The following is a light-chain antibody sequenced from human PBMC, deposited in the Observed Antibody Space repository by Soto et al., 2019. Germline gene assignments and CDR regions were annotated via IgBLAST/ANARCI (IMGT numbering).Light chain of an antibody. CDR2: GAS. J-gene: IGKJ1*01. CDR3: HQYGSSTRT. Sequence: EIVLTQSPGTLSLSPGERGTLSCRASQSVSSDSLAWYQQKPGQAPRLLIYGASSRATGIPDRFSSSGSGTVFTLTISRLEPEDFAMYYCHQYGSSTRTLGQGTKVEVK. V-gene: IGKV3-20*01. CDR1: QSVSSDS.